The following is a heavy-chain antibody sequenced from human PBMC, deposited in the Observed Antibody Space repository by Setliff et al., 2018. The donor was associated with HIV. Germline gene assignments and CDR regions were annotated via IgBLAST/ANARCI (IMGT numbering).Heavy chain of an antibody. CDR3: ATLDHSGGNFLAY. CDR1: GGSISSGSYY. J-gene: IGHJ4*02. Sequence: TLSLTCTVSGGSISSGSYYWTWIRQPAGKGPEWIGYIHSSGSTIYNPSLKSRITISLDTSKAQFSLELSSATAADTAVYYCATLDHSGGNFLAYWGQGSLVTVSS. V-gene: IGHV4-61*09. D-gene: IGHD2-21*02. CDR2: IHSSGST.